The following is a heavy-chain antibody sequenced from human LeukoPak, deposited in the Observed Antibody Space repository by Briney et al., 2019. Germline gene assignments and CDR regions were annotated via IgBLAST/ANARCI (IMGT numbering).Heavy chain of an antibody. CDR3: AVGSWNAYGTSFDY. J-gene: IGHJ4*02. CDR1: GYTFTSYG. V-gene: IGHV1-18*01. CDR2: ISAYNGNT. Sequence: ASVKVSCKASGYTFTSYGISWVRQAPGQGLEWMGWISAYNGNTNYAQKLQGRVTMTTDTSTSTAYMELRSLRSDDTAAYYCAVGSWNAYGTSFDYWGQGTLVTVSS. D-gene: IGHD1-1*01.